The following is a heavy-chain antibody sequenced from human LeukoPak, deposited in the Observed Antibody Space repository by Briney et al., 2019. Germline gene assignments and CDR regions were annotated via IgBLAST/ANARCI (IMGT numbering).Heavy chain of an antibody. CDR1: GGTINNFA. D-gene: IGHD6-6*01. CDR2: LSPVLA. V-gene: IGHV1-69*13. Sequence: SVKVSCKVAGGTINNFAISWVRQAPGQGLEWMGGLSPVLATYAQKFQGRVTITADESTDTVYMEPGSLTSEDTATYFCARDREISARPGGWFDPWGQGTLVTVSS. CDR3: ARDREISARPGGWFDP. J-gene: IGHJ5*02.